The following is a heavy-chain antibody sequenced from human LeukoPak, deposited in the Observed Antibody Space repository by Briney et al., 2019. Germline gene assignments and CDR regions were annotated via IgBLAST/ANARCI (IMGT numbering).Heavy chain of an antibody. CDR2: IYYSGST. V-gene: IGHV4-31*03. CDR1: GGSISSGGYY. J-gene: IGHJ4*02. CDR3: ARDKYNWNYFDY. Sequence: SETLSLTCTVSGGSISSGGYYWSWIRQHPGKGLEWIGYIYYSGSTYYHPSLKSRVTISVDTSKNQFSLKLSSVTAADTAVYYCARDKYNWNYFDYWGQGTLVTVSS. D-gene: IGHD1-20*01.